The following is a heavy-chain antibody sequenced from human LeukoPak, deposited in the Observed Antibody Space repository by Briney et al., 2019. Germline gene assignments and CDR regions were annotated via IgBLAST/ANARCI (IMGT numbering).Heavy chain of an antibody. J-gene: IGHJ2*01. Sequence: GGSLRLSYAASGFTFDDYAMLWVRQAPGKGLAWVSDISWNSGSIGYADSVKGRFTISRDNAKNSLYLQMNSRIAEDTVLYYCAIVHSRYDFSCYFDGGGRGSLVTAS. V-gene: IGHV3-9*01. CDR1: GFTFDDYA. D-gene: IGHD5-12*01. CDR2: ISWNSGSI. CDR3: AIVHSRYDFSCYFDG.